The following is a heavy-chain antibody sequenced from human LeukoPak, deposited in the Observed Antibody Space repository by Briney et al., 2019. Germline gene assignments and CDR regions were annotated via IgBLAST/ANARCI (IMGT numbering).Heavy chain of an antibody. D-gene: IGHD2-2*01. V-gene: IGHV1-2*06. J-gene: IGHJ5*02. CDR2: INPNSGGT. CDR1: GYTFTSYY. CDR3: ARDLSTSGRLGWFDP. Sequence: ASVKVSCKASGYTFTSYYMHWVRQAPGQGLEWMGRINPNSGGTDYAQKFQGRVAMTRDTSISTAYMELSRLRPDDTAVYFCARDLSTSGRLGWFDPWGQGTLVTVSS.